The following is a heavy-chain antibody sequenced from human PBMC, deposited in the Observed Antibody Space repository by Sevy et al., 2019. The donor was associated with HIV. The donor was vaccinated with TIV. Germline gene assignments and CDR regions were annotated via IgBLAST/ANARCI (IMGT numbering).Heavy chain of an antibody. D-gene: IGHD2-2*01. J-gene: IGHJ3*02. CDR3: ARGGWDIVVVPAAFDI. V-gene: IGHV3-30*03. CDR1: GFTFSSYA. Sequence: GGSLRLSCAVSGFTFSSYAMSWVRQAPGKGLEWVAVISFDGSNKYHVDSVKGRFTISRDNSKNTLYLQMNSLRPEDTAVYYCARGGWDIVVVPAAFDIWGQWTMVTVSS. CDR2: ISFDGSNK.